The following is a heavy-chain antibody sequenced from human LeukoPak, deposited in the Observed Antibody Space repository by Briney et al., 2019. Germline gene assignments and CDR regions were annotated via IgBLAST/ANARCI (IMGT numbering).Heavy chain of an antibody. Sequence: GASVKVSCKASGYTFTSYAMHWVRQAPGQRLEWMGWINTGNGNTRYSQKFQDRFTIARDTSASTAYMELSSLRSEDTAVYYCARDYGSGSLHYWGQGTLVTVSS. J-gene: IGHJ4*02. CDR2: INTGNGNT. CDR3: ARDYGSGSLHY. D-gene: IGHD3-10*01. V-gene: IGHV1-3*04. CDR1: GYTFTSYA.